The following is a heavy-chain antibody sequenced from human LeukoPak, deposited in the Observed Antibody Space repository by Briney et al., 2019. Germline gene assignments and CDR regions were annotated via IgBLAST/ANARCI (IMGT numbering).Heavy chain of an antibody. Sequence: ASVKVSCKASGYTFTSYYMHWVRQAPGQGLEWMGIINPSGGSTSYAQKFQGRVTMTEDTSTDTAYMELSSLRSEDTAVYYCALTAPKSYGDHPFDYWGQGTLVTVSS. V-gene: IGHV1-46*01. J-gene: IGHJ4*02. CDR2: INPSGGST. CDR3: ALTAPKSYGDHPFDY. CDR1: GYTFTSYY. D-gene: IGHD4-17*01.